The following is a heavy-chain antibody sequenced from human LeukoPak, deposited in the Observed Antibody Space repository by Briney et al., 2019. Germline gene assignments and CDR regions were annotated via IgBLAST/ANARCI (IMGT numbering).Heavy chain of an antibody. Sequence: PGGSLRLSCAASGLTFSSYWMSWVRQAPGKGLEWVANIKQDGSEKYYVDSVKGRFTISRDNAKNSLYLQMNSLRAEDTAVYYCARDDYYDSSVNYWGQGTLVTVSS. J-gene: IGHJ4*02. CDR2: IKQDGSEK. CDR3: ARDDYYDSSVNY. CDR1: GLTFSSYW. D-gene: IGHD3-22*01. V-gene: IGHV3-7*01.